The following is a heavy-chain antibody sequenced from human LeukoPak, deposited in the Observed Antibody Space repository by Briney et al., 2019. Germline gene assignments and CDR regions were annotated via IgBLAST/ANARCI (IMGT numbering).Heavy chain of an antibody. J-gene: IGHJ4*02. V-gene: IGHV4-34*01. CDR1: GGSFSGYY. CDR2: INHSGST. CDR3: ARGLGDDSSDYADY. D-gene: IGHD3-22*01. Sequence: PSETLSLTCAVYGGSFSGYYWSWIRQPPGKGLEWIGEINHSGSTNYNPSLKSRVTISVDTSKNQFSLKLSSVTAADTAVYYCARGLGDDSSDYADYWGQGTLVTVSS.